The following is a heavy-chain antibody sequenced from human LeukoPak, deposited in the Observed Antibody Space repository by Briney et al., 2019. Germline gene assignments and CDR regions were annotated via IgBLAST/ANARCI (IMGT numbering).Heavy chain of an antibody. CDR3: ARVAYDYVWGSYRYPYYFDY. J-gene: IGHJ4*02. D-gene: IGHD3-16*02. Sequence: GGSLRLSCAASGFTFSSYSMNWVRQAPGKGLEWVSSISSSSSYIHYADSVKGRFTISRDNAKNSLYLQMNSLRAEDTAVYYCARVAYDYVWGSYRYPYYFDYWGQGTLVTVSS. CDR1: GFTFSSYS. CDR2: ISSSSSYI. V-gene: IGHV3-21*04.